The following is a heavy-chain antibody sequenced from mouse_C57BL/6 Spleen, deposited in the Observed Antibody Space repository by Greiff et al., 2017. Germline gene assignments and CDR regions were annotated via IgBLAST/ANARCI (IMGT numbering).Heavy chain of an antibody. V-gene: IGHV1-80*01. CDR2: IYPGDGDT. Sequence: VKLQQSGAELVKPGASVKISCKASGYAFSSYWMNWVKQRPGKGLEWIGQIYPGDGDTNYNGKFKGKATLTADKSSSTAYMQLSSLTSEDSAVYFCARGDYYGSRYFDVWGTGTTVTVSS. CDR1: GYAFSSYW. J-gene: IGHJ1*03. CDR3: ARGDYYGSRYFDV. D-gene: IGHD1-1*01.